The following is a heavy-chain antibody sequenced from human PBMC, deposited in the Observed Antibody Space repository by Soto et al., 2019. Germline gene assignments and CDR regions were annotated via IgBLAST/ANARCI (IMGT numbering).Heavy chain of an antibody. CDR1: GFTFSSYW. CDR2: INSDGSST. D-gene: IGHD2-15*01. V-gene: IGHV3-74*01. J-gene: IGHJ6*03. CDR3: ARDASPYCSGGSCYPYYYYYMDV. Sequence: GGSLRLSCAASGFTFSSYWMHWVRQAPGKGLVWVSRINSDGSSTSYADSVKGRFTISRDNAKNTLYLQRNSLRAEDTAVYYCARDASPYCSGGSCYPYYYYYMDVWGKGTTVTVSS.